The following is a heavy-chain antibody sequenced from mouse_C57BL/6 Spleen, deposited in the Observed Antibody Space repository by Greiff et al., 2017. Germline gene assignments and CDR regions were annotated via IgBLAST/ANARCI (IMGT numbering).Heavy chain of an antibody. CDR2: IDPETGGT. Sequence: LVESGAELVRPGASVTLSCKASGYTFTDYEMHWVKQTPVHGLEWIGAIDPETGGTAYNQKFKGKAILTADKSSSTAYMELRSLTSEDSAVYYCTRRSYAYFDDWGQGTTLTVSS. CDR1: GYTFTDYE. D-gene: IGHD1-1*01. V-gene: IGHV1-15*01. CDR3: TRRSYAYFDD. J-gene: IGHJ2*01.